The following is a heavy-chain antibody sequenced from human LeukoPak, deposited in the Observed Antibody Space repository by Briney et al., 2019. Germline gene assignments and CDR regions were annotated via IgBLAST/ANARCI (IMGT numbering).Heavy chain of an antibody. J-gene: IGHJ3*02. Sequence: GGSLRLSCAASGFTFSSYAMSWVRQPPGQGLEWVSAISGSGGSTYYADPVKGRFTISRDNSKNTLYLQMNSLRAEDTAVYYCAKTKEPSSITMIGDAFDIWGQGTMVTVSS. D-gene: IGHD3-22*01. CDR3: AKTKEPSSITMIGDAFDI. CDR2: ISGSGGST. V-gene: IGHV3-23*01. CDR1: GFTFSSYA.